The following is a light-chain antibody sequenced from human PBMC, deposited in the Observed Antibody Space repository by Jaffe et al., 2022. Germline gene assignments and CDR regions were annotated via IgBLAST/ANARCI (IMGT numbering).Light chain of an antibody. J-gene: IGKJ5*01. Sequence: DIVMTQSPDSLAVSLGERATIYCKSSQSVLYSPNNKNYLAWYQQKSGQPPKLLIYWASTRKSGVPERFSGGGAGTNFSLTISSLRAEDVAVYYCQQYYTRPLGITFGQGTRLEIK. V-gene: IGKV4-1*01. CDR2: WAS. CDR1: QSVLYSPNNKNY. CDR3: QQYYTRPLGIT.